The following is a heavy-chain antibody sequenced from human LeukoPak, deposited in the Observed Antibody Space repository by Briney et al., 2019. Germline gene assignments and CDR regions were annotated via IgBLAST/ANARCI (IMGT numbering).Heavy chain of an antibody. CDR2: ISYDGSDK. CDR1: GFIFSSYG. V-gene: IGHV3-30*18. D-gene: IGHD2-15*01. CDR3: AKDWEHCSGGSCSRIDY. Sequence: GRSLRLSCAPSGFIFSSYGMHWVRQAPGKGLEWVAVISYDGSDKYYADSVKGRFTISRDNSKNTLYVQMNSLRAEDTAVYYCAKDWEHCSGGSCSRIDYWGQGTLVTVSS. J-gene: IGHJ4*02.